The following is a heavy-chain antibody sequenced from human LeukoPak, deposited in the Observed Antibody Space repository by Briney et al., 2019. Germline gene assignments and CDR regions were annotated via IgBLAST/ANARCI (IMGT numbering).Heavy chain of an antibody. D-gene: IGHD6-6*01. CDR3: ARDSLLYSSSQNNFDY. J-gene: IGHJ4*02. CDR1: GDSVSSNSAA. Sequence: SQTLSLTCAISGDSVSSNSAAWNWIRQSPSRGLEWLGRTYYRSKWYNDYAVSVKSRITINPDTSKNQFSLQLNSVTPEDTAVYYCARDSLLYSSSQNNFDYWGQGTLVTVSS. V-gene: IGHV6-1*01. CDR2: TYYRSKWYN.